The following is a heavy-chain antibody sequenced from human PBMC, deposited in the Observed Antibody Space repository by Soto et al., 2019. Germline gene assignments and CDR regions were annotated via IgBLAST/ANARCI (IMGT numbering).Heavy chain of an antibody. Sequence: ASVKVSCKVSGYTLTELSMHWGRQAPGKGLEWMGGFDPEDGETIYAQKFQGRVTMTEDTSTDTAYMELSSLRSEDTAVYYCATEPLCSGGSCYLSGPRPMDVWGQGSTVTVSS. D-gene: IGHD2-15*01. CDR3: ATEPLCSGGSCYLSGPRPMDV. CDR1: GYTLTELS. V-gene: IGHV1-24*01. J-gene: IGHJ6*02. CDR2: FDPEDGET.